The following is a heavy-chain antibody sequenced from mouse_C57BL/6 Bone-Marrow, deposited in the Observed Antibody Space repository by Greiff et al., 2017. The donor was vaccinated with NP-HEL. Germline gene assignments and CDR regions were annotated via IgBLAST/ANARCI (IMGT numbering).Heavy chain of an antibody. CDR3: ARHQIYFDV. J-gene: IGHJ1*03. CDR2: ISSGGSYT. Sequence: EVHLVESGGDLVKPGGSLKLSCAASGFTFSSYGMSWVRQTPDKRLEWVATISSGGSYTYYPDSVKGRFTISRDNAKNTLYLQMSSLKSEDTAMYYCARHQIYFDVWGTGTTVTVSS. CDR1: GFTFSSYG. V-gene: IGHV5-6*01.